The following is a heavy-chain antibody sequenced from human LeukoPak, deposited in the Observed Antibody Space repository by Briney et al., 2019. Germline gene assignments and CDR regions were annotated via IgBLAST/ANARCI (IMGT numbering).Heavy chain of an antibody. CDR2: ISGSGGST. CDR1: GFTFSSYG. J-gene: IGHJ4*02. CDR3: AKSSRATPYYFDY. Sequence: GGSLRLSCAASGFTFSSYGMSWVRQAPGKGLEWVSAISGSGGSTYYADSVKGRFTISRDNSKNTLYLQMNSLRAEDTAVYYCAKSSRATPYYFDYWGQGTLVTVSS. V-gene: IGHV3-23*01. D-gene: IGHD5-12*01.